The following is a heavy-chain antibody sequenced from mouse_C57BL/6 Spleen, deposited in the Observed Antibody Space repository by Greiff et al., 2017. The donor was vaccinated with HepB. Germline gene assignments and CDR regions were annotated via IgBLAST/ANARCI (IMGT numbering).Heavy chain of an antibody. D-gene: IGHD1-1*01. CDR1: GYTFTDYN. CDR2: INPNNGGT. Sequence: VQLQQSGPELVKPGASVKMSCKASGYTFTDYNMHWVKQSHGKSLEWIGYINPNNGGTSYNQKFKGKATLTVNKSSSTAYMELRSLTSEDSAVYYCAGGLYYGSSYGYWGQGTTLTVSS. CDR3: AGGLYYGSSYGY. J-gene: IGHJ2*01. V-gene: IGHV1-22*01.